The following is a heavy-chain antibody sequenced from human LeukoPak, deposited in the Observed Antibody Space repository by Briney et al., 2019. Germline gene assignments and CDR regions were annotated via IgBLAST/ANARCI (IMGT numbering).Heavy chain of an antibody. D-gene: IGHD1-26*01. Sequence: PGRSLRLSCAVSGFTFSSYGMHWVRQAPGKGLEWMAVISYDGTNKYYADSVKGRFTISRDNAKNSLYLQMNSLRAEDTAVYFCARESRGSYLVDYWGQGALVTVSS. J-gene: IGHJ4*02. V-gene: IGHV3-30*03. CDR3: ARESRGSYLVDY. CDR2: ISYDGTNK. CDR1: GFTFSSYG.